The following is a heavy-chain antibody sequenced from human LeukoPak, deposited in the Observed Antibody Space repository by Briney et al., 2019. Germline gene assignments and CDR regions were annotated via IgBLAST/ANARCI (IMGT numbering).Heavy chain of an antibody. J-gene: IGHJ3*02. Sequence: PSETLSLTCTVSGGSISSSSYYWGWIRQPPGKGLEWIGSIYYSGSTYYNPSLKSRVTISVDTSKNQFSLKLSPVTAADTAVYYCARGEMATTNWGTFDIWGQGTMVTVSS. V-gene: IGHV4-39*07. CDR3: ARGEMATTNWGTFDI. CDR2: IYYSGST. D-gene: IGHD5-24*01. CDR1: GGSISSSSYY.